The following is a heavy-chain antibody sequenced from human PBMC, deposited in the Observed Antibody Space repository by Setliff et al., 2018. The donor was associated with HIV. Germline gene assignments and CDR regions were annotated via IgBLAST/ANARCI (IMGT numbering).Heavy chain of an antibody. CDR3: VRNSFDYVEEE. CDR2: IYYSGSS. V-gene: IGHV4-31*03. D-gene: IGHD3-9*01. Sequence: KPSETLSLTCTVSGGSISEYYWSWIRQHPGKGLEWIGYIYYSGSSYYNPFVRSRVIMSLDTSENHFSLKLSSVTAADTAVYYCVRNSFDYVEEEWGQGTQVTVSS. CDR1: GGSISEYY. J-gene: IGHJ4*02.